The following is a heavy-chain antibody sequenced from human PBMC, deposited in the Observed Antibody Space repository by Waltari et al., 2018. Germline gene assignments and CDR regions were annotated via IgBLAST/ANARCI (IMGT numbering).Heavy chain of an antibody. Sequence: QVQLVQSGSELKKPGASVKVSCKASGYSFTSHAMNWVRQAPGQGLELMGWINTNTENPVYAQGFTGRFVFSLDPSVSTAYMEISSLKAEDTAVYYCARELLGGGAFDSWGQGTLVTVSS. CDR3: ARELLGGGAFDS. CDR1: GYSFTSHA. D-gene: IGHD3-16*01. CDR2: INTNTENP. V-gene: IGHV7-4-1*02. J-gene: IGHJ4*02.